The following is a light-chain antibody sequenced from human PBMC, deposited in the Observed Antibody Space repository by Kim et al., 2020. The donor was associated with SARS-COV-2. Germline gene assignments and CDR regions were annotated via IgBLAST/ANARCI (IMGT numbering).Light chain of an antibody. CDR3: QQYYLWPRT. Sequence: PGEGVTFSCRASQRINNNLAWYHQKPGQAPRLFIYGASTRATGIPARFSGSGSGTEFTLTISSLQPEDSAVYYCQQYYLWPRTFGVGTKVDIK. CDR1: QRINNN. V-gene: IGKV3-15*01. J-gene: IGKJ4*02. CDR2: GAS.